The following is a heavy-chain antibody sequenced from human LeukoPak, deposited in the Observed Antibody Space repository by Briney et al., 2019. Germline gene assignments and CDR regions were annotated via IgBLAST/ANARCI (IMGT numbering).Heavy chain of an antibody. Sequence: PGGSLRLSCAASGFTFSSYWMHRVRQAPGKGLVWVSRINIDGSSTTYADSVKGRFTISRNNAKNTLYLQMNSLRAEDTAVYYCARDRVGTLYWGQGTLVTVSS. CDR3: ARDRVGTLY. J-gene: IGHJ4*02. CDR1: GFTFSSYW. CDR2: INIDGSST. V-gene: IGHV3-74*01. D-gene: IGHD4-23*01.